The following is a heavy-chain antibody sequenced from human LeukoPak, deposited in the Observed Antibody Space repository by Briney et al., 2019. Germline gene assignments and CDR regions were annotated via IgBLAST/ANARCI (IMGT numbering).Heavy chain of an antibody. CDR1: GFTFDDYA. V-gene: IGHV3-9*01. CDR2: ISWNSGSI. J-gene: IGHJ4*02. CDR3: AKESGNSGTWPQNYFDY. Sequence: GRSLRLSCAASGFTFDDYAMHWVRQAPGKGLEWVSGISWNSGSIGYADSVKGRFTISRDNAKNSLFLQMNSLRAEDTALYYCAKESGNSGTWPQNYFDYWGQGSLVTVSS. D-gene: IGHD1-1*01.